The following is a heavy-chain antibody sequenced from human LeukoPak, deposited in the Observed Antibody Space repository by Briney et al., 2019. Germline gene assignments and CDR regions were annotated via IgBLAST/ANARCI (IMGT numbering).Heavy chain of an antibody. CDR2: INHSGST. Sequence: SETLSLTCAVYGGSFRGYYWSWFPKPPGKGLEWIGEINHSGSTNYNPSLKSRVTISVDTSKNQFSLKLSSVTAADTAVYYCARGTIYRRNDYWGQGTLVTVSS. V-gene: IGHV4-34*01. CDR3: ARGTIYRRNDY. CDR1: GGSFRGYY. D-gene: IGHD1-14*01. J-gene: IGHJ4*02.